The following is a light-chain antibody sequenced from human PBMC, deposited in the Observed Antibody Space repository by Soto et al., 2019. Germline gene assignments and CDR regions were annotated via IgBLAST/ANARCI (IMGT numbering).Light chain of an antibody. V-gene: IGKV3D-20*01. Sequence: EIVLTQSPATLSLSPGERATLSCGASQSVGDNYVAWYQQRPGLAPRLVIHDASNRATGIAGRFSGSGSGADFTLTISSLEPEDFAVYYCQQYGSSPDTFGQGTKLEIK. J-gene: IGKJ2*01. CDR2: DAS. CDR3: QQYGSSPDT. CDR1: QSVGDNY.